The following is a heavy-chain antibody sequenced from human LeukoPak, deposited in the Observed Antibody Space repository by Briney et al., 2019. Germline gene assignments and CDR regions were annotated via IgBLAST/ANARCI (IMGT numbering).Heavy chain of an antibody. V-gene: IGHV1-69*13. CDR2: IIPIFGTA. CDR1: GGTFSSYA. CDR3: ARDRSCYYDSSGYCNWFDP. J-gene: IGHJ5*02. D-gene: IGHD3-22*01. Sequence: SVKVSCNASGGTFSSYAISWVRQAPGQGLEWMGGIIPIFGTANYAQKFQGRVTITADESTSTAYMELSSLRSEDTAVYYCARDRSCYYDSSGYCNWFDPWGQGTLVTVSS.